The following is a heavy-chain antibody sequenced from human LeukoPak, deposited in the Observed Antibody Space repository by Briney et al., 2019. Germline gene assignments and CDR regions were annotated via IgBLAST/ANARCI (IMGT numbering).Heavy chain of an antibody. CDR1: GFSSISYW. D-gene: IGHD2-15*01. J-gene: IGHJ3*01. CDR3: AKIYCSGGACYSDAFDL. V-gene: IGHV3-74*01. Sequence: PGGSLGLSCAASGFSSISYWLHWVRQLPGRGLVWVALINTDGTIRRYADSVKGRFTISRDNAKNTLYLQMNSLRAEDTAVYYCAKIYCSGGACYSDAFDLWGQGTMVTVSS. CDR2: INTDGTIR.